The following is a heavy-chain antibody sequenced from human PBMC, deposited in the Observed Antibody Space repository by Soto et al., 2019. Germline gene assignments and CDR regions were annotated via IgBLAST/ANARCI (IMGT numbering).Heavy chain of an antibody. CDR2: IRGSDNST. CDR1: GFTFSSYA. J-gene: IGHJ6*02. V-gene: IGHV3-23*01. Sequence: GGSLRLSCAASGFTFSSYAMSWVRQAPGKGLEWVSAIRGSDNSTYYADSVKGRFTISRDNSKNTLYLQMSGLRADDTAVYYCAPMGVWGQGTTVTVSS. CDR3: APMGV.